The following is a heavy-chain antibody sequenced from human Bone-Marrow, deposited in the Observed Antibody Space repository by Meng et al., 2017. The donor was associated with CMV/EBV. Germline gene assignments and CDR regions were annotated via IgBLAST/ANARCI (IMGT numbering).Heavy chain of an antibody. CDR2: IYRDGTT. CDR1: GCQVRGTY. D-gene: IGHD6-13*01. J-gene: IGHJ2*01. CDR3: ARGAAAGNWYFDL. Sequence: AVSGCQVRGTYRHWVRQAPGKGLEWVSIIYRDGTTYYADSVKGRFTISRDNPKNTLYLQMTSLRVEDTALYYCARGAAAGNWYFDLWGRGSLVTVSS. V-gene: IGHV3-66*02.